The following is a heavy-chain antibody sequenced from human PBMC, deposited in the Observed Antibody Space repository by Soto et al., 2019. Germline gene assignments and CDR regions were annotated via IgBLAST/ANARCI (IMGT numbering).Heavy chain of an antibody. Sequence: GGSLRLSCEASEFTFGDYWVSWVRQAPGKGLEWVTNIKQDGSEIYYVDSVKGRFTISRDNARNSLFLQMNRLRAEDTAVYFCARVRTVNYYGMDVWGRGTTVTVSS. J-gene: IGHJ6*02. CDR3: ARVRTVNYYGMDV. V-gene: IGHV3-7*05. CDR2: IKQDGSEI. CDR1: EFTFGDYW.